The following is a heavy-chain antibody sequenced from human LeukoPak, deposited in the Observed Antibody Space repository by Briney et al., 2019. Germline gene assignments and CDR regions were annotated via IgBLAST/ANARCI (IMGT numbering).Heavy chain of an antibody. D-gene: IGHD6-19*01. CDR2: INHSGST. J-gene: IGHJ4*02. CDR3: AREDSSGWTDYFDY. V-gene: IGHV4-34*01. Sequence: SETLSLTCAVYGGSFSGYYWSWIRQPPGKGLEWIGEINHSGSTNYNPSLKSRVTISVDTSKNQFSLKLSSVTAADTAVYYCAREDSSGWTDYFDYWGQGTLVTVSS. CDR1: GGSFSGYY.